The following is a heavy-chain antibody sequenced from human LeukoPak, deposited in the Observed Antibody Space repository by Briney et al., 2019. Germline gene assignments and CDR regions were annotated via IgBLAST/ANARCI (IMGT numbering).Heavy chain of an antibody. Sequence: ETLSLTCAVDGGSFSSYYWSWFRHPPRRGLEWWGEINHSGSTNYNPSLKSQVTISVDTSKNQFSLKLSSVTAADTAVYYCASLRGYSRPGIWGQGTMVTVSS. D-gene: IGHD5-12*01. CDR1: GGSFSSYY. CDR2: INHSGST. V-gene: IGHV4-34*01. CDR3: ASLRGYSRPGI. J-gene: IGHJ3*02.